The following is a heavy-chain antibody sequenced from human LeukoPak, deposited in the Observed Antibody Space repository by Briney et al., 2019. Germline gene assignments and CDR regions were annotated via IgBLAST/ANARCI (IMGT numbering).Heavy chain of an antibody. Sequence: ASVKVSCKASGYTFTSYGISWVRQAPGQGLEWMGWISAFNGNTNYAQKLQGRVTMTTDTSTSTAYMELRSLRSDDTAVYYCARNHFSGSYDHWFDPWGQGTLVTVSP. CDR1: GYTFTSYG. CDR3: ARNHFSGSYDHWFDP. V-gene: IGHV1-18*01. D-gene: IGHD3-10*01. J-gene: IGHJ5*02. CDR2: ISAFNGNT.